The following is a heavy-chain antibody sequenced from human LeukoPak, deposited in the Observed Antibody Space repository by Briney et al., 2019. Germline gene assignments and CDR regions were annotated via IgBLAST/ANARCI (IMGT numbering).Heavy chain of an antibody. CDR2: IKSKTDGGTT. J-gene: IGHJ4*02. V-gene: IGHV3-15*01. CDR1: GFTFSNAW. CDR3: TTDYIVNGVEGFGELGYYFDY. D-gene: IGHD3-10*01. Sequence: PGGSLRLSCAASGFTFSNAWMSWVRQAPGKGLEWVGRIKSKTDGGTTDYAAPVKGRFTISRDDSKNTLYLQMNSLKTEDTAVYYCTTDYIVNGVEGFGELGYYFDYWGQGTLVTVSS.